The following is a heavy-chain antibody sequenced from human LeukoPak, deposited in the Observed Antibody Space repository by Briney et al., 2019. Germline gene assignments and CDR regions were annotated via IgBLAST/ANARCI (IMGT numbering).Heavy chain of an antibody. CDR3: ARGPTGLGAYFDY. J-gene: IGHJ4*02. CDR2: INHSGST. V-gene: IGHV4-34*01. CDR1: GGSFSGYY. D-gene: IGHD3-10*01. Sequence: SETLSLTCAVYGGSFSGYYWSWIRQPPGKGLEWIGEINHSGSTNYNPSLKSRVTISVDTSKNQFSLKLSSVTAADTAVYCCARGPTGLGAYFDYWGQGTLVTVSS.